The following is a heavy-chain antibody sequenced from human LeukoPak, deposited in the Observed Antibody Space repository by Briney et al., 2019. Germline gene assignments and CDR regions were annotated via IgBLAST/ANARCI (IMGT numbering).Heavy chain of an antibody. CDR3: ARYTIAAEYYFDY. CDR1: GFTLSTYG. J-gene: IGHJ4*02. V-gene: IGHV3-30*03. D-gene: IGHD6-13*01. Sequence: GGSLRLSCAASGFTLSTYGMHWVRQAPGKGLEWVVMISHDGNSKQYADSVKGRFTISRDNSKNTLYLQMNSLRAEDTAVYYCARYTIAAEYYFDYWGQGTLVTVSS. CDR2: ISHDGNSK.